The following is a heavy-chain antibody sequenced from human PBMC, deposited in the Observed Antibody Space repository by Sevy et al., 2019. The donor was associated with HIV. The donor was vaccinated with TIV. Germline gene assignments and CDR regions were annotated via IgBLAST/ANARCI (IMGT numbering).Heavy chain of an antibody. J-gene: IGHJ4*02. CDR3: AKVVKSGCSTSCFFDY. V-gene: IGHV3-23*01. CDR2: ISGSGGST. D-gene: IGHD2-2*01. CDR1: GFTFSSYA. Sequence: GGCLRLSCAASGFTFSSYAMSWVRQAPGKGLEWVSAISGSGGSTYYADAVKGRFTISRDNSKNTLYLQMNSLRAEDTAVYYCAKVVKSGCSTSCFFDYWGQGTLVTVSS.